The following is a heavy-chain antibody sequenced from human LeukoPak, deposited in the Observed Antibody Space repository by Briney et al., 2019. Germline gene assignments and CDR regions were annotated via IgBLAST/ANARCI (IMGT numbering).Heavy chain of an antibody. CDR3: ARPWNYYYYYVMDV. J-gene: IGHJ6*02. V-gene: IGHV3-48*02. CDR1: GFTFSSYS. CDR2: ISSSSSTI. D-gene: IGHD1-1*01. Sequence: GGSLRLSCAASGFTFSSYSMNWVRQAPGKGLEWVSYISSSSSTICYADSVKGRFTISRDNAKNSLYLQMNSLRDEDTAVYYCARPWNYYYYYVMDVWGQGTTVTVSS.